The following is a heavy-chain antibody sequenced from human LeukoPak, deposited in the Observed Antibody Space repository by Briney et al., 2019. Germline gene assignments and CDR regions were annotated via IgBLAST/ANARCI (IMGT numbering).Heavy chain of an antibody. CDR3: AKDHGYSYGRGFDY. V-gene: IGHV3-9*03. D-gene: IGHD5-18*01. CDR2: ISWNSGSI. J-gene: IGHJ4*02. CDR1: GFTFDDYA. Sequence: GGSLRLSCAASGFTFDDYAMHWVRQAPGKGLEWVSGISWNSGSIGYADSVKGRFTISRDNAKNSLYLQMNSLRAEDMALYYWAKDHGYSYGRGFDYWGQGTLVTVSS.